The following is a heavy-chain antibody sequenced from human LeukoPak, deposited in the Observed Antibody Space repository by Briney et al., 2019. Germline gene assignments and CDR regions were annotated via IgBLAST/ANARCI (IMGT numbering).Heavy chain of an antibody. V-gene: IGHV4-34*01. CDR3: ASAIVIDFDY. CDR1: GGSFSGYY. D-gene: IGHD2/OR15-2a*01. CDR2: INHSGST. Sequence: NPSETLSLTCAVYGGSFSGYYWSWIRQPPGKGLEWIGEINHSGSTNYNPSLKSRVTISVDTPKNQFSLKLSSVTAADTAVYYCASAIVIDFDYWGQGTLVTVSS. J-gene: IGHJ4*02.